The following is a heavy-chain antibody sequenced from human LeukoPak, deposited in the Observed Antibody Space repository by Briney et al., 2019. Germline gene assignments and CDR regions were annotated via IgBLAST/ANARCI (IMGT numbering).Heavy chain of an antibody. CDR1: GFTFSDYW. J-gene: IGHJ4*02. V-gene: IGHV3-7*01. CDR2: IKQDGSEK. CDR3: ARGSPVDY. Sequence: PGGSLRLSRVASGFTFSDYWMTWVRQAPGKGLEWVANIKQDGSEKYYVDSVKGRFTISRDNAKNSLYLQMNTLRAEDTAVYYCARGSPVDYWGQGTLVTVSS.